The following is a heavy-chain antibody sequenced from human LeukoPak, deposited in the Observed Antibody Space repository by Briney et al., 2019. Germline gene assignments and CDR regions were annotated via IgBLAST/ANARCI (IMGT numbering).Heavy chain of an antibody. V-gene: IGHV4-34*12. Sequence: SETLSLTCAVYGGSFSDYSWTWIRQSPGKALEWIGEIIHSGSSHYNPSLKSRVTISVDTSKNQFSLKLSSVTAADTAVYYCARHLRTQRTYRSGWTDDAFDIWGQGTMVTVSS. D-gene: IGHD6-19*01. CDR3: ARHLRTQRTYRSGWTDDAFDI. CDR2: IIHSGSS. CDR1: GGSFSDYS. J-gene: IGHJ3*02.